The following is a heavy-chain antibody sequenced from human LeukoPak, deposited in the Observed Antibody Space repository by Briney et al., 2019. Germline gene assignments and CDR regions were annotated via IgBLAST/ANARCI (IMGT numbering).Heavy chain of an antibody. CDR1: GFTFSDYY. J-gene: IGHJ5*02. CDR2: IYSGGST. V-gene: IGHV3-53*01. Sequence: GGSLRLSCAASGFTFSDYYMSWIRQAPGKGLEWVSVIYSGGSTYYADSVKGRFTISRDNSKNTLYLQMNSLRAEDTAVYYCARLVRGARGWFDPWGQGTLVTVSS. D-gene: IGHD3-10*01. CDR3: ARLVRGARGWFDP.